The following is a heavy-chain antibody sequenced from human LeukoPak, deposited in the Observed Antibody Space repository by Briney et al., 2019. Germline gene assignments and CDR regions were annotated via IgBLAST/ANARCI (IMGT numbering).Heavy chain of an antibody. CDR1: GFTFSSYG. J-gene: IGHJ4*02. Sequence: GGSLRLSCAVSGFTFSSYGMRWVRQAPGKGLEWVAVIWYDGSNKYYADSVKGRFTISRDSSKNTLDLQMNSLRAEDTAVYYCVRVGYTNYGIDYWGQGTLVTASS. D-gene: IGHD4-11*01. V-gene: IGHV3-33*01. CDR2: IWYDGSNK. CDR3: VRVGYTNYGIDY.